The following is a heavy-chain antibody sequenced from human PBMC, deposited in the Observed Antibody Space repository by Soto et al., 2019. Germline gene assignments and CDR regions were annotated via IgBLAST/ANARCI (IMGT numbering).Heavy chain of an antibody. CDR3: AKDSTVTTSLYFYYYGFDV. CDR2: VSGRGGST. J-gene: IGHJ6*02. V-gene: IGHV3-23*01. Sequence: GGSLRLSCSAPGFTFNHYAMSWVRQAPGKGLEWVSAVSGRGGSTKYADSVKGRFVISRDNSNSMLFLQMDSLRGEDTAVYYCAKDSTVTTSLYFYYYGFDVWGQGITVTVSS. CDR1: GFTFNHYA. D-gene: IGHD4-17*01.